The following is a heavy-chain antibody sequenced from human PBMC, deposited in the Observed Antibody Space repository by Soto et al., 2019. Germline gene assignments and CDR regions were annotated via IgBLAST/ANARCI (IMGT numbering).Heavy chain of an antibody. Sequence: QVQLVESGGGVVQPGRSLRLSCAASGFTFSSYGMHWVRQAPGKGLEWVAVISYDGSNKYYADSVKGRFTISRDNSKNTLYMQMNSLRAEDTAVYYGAKPITMVRGVIITAAFDIWGQGTMVTVSS. CDR2: ISYDGSNK. V-gene: IGHV3-30*18. D-gene: IGHD3-10*01. J-gene: IGHJ3*02. CDR1: GFTFSSYG. CDR3: AKPITMVRGVIITAAFDI.